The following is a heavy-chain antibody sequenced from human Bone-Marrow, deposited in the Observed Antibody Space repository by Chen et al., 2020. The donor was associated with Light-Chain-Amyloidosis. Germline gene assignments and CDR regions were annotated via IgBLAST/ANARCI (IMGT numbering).Heavy chain of an antibody. CDR2: INTANGDA. D-gene: IGHD2-2*01. J-gene: IGHJ3*02. CDR3: ARHILPGAIRAFEI. Sequence: EVQLLESGGGLVQPVGSLRLSCAASGYTFNTFAINWLRQAPGKGLDWVSTINTANGDAYYADSVKGRFTISRDNSKNTVYLQMSSLRAEDTALYYCARHILPGAIRAFEIWGQGTMVTVSS. CDR1: GYTFNTFA. V-gene: IGHV3-23*01.